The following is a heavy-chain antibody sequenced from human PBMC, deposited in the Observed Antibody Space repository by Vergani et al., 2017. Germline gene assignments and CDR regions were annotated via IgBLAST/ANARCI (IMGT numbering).Heavy chain of an antibody. Sequence: EVQLLESGGGLVQPGGSLRLSCAASGFTFSSYAMSWVRQAPGKGLEWVANIKQDGSEKYYADFVKGRFTISRDNAKNSLYLQMNSLRAEDTAVYYCARRLGPQGWFDPWSQGTLVTVSS. CDR3: ARRLGPQGWFDP. J-gene: IGHJ5*02. V-gene: IGHV3-7*01. CDR2: IKQDGSEK. CDR1: GFTFSSYA. D-gene: IGHD5/OR15-5a*01.